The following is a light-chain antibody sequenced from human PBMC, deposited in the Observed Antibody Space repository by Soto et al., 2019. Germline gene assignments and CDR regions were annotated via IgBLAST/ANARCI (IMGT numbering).Light chain of an antibody. Sequence: EIVMRQSPATLSVSPGERATLSCRASQSVSSNLAWYQQKPGQAPRLLIYGASTRATGIPARFSGSGSGTEFTLTISSLQSEDFAVYYCQQYNNWPLLFGGGTKVDI. CDR1: QSVSSN. CDR2: GAS. CDR3: QQYNNWPLL. V-gene: IGKV3-15*01. J-gene: IGKJ4*01.